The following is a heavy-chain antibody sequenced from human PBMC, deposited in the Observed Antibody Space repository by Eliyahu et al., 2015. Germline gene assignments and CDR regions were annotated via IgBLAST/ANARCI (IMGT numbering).Heavy chain of an antibody. D-gene: IGHD3-3*02. V-gene: IGHV4-39*01. CDR2: IHYSEKT. Sequence: QPQLQESGPGRVKPSXTLSLTCTVSDFSXTTXXFXWAWXRQPPGKGLEWIGGIHYSEKTHYNPSLKSRVNMSVDTAKNQFSLRLSSVTAADTAVYFCARHPEDAIFGPELFYYMDVWGKGTTVTVSS. CDR1: DFSXTTXXFX. CDR3: ARHPEDAIFGPELFYYMDV. J-gene: IGHJ6*03.